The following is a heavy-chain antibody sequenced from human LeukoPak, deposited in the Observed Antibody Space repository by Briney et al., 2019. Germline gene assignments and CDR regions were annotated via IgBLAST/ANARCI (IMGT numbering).Heavy chain of an antibody. D-gene: IGHD3-22*01. CDR3: ARFDSSGYYALDY. CDR2: IDTNTGNP. CDR1: GYTFTGYA. V-gene: IGHV7-4-1*02. Sequence: ASVKVSCKTSGYTFTGYAMNWVRQAPGQGLEWMGWIDTNTGNPMYAQGFTGRFVFSLDTSVSTAYLQISSLKAEDTAVYYCARFDSSGYYALDYWGQGTLVAVSS. J-gene: IGHJ4*02.